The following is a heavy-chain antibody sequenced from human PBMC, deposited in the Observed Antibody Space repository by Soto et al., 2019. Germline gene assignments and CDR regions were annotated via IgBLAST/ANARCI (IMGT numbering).Heavy chain of an antibody. CDR2: IYPGDSDT. CDR1: GYSFTRYW. J-gene: IGHJ6*02. D-gene: IGHD3-16*01. V-gene: IGHV5-51*01. CDR3: ARHVWLRYYYYGMDV. Sequence: GESLTSSCRCSGYSFTRYWIGWVRQMPGKGLEWMGIIYPGDSDTRYSPSFQGQVTISADKSISTAYLQWSSLKASDTAMYYCARHVWLRYYYYGMDVWGQGTTVTVSS.